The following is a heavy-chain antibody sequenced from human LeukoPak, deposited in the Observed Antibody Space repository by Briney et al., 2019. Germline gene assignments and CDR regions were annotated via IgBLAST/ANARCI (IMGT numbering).Heavy chain of an antibody. V-gene: IGHV1-18*01. CDR3: GIVGATTPFDAFDI. D-gene: IGHD1-26*01. J-gene: IGHJ3*02. Sequence: GASAKVSCKASGYTFTSYGISWVRQAPGQGLEWMGWISAYNGNTNYAQKLQGRVTMTTDTSTSTAYMELRSLRSDDTAVYYCGIVGATTPFDAFDIWGQGTMVTVSS. CDR2: ISAYNGNT. CDR1: GYTFTSYG.